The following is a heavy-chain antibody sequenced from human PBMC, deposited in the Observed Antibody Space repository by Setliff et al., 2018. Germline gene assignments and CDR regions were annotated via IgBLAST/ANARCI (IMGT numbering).Heavy chain of an antibody. CDR3: ARTGTYRYFDY. D-gene: IGHD1-1*01. CDR1: GGSVRGYY. Sequence: SETLSLTCTVSGGSVRGYYWSWIRQPPGKGLEWIGRIHYSGNTYYNASLKSRVIISVDAAQNQFSLSLSSVTAADTAVYYCARTGTYRYFDYWGQGILVTV. CDR2: IHYSGNT. J-gene: IGHJ4*02. V-gene: IGHV4-59*05.